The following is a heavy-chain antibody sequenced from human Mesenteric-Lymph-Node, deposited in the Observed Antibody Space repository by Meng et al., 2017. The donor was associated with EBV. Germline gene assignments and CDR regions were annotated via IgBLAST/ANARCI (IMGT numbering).Heavy chain of an antibody. CDR1: GGSISSSNW. CDR3: ARTSVAVLYVGLDY. V-gene: IGHV4-4*02. CDR2: IYHTGNT. D-gene: IGHD2-8*02. Sequence: QVKLQESGPGLVKPSGTLSLTCAVSGGSISSSNWWSWVRQPPGKGLEWIGEIYHTGNTNYNPSLKSRVTISVDKSKNQFSLNLASVTAADTAVYYCARTSVAVLYVGLDYWGQGTLVTVSS. J-gene: IGHJ4*02.